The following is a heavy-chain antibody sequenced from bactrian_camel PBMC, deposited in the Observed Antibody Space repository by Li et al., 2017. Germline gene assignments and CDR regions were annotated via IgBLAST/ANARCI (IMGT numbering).Heavy chain of an antibody. V-gene: IGHV3S63*01. CDR3: AAYRHESWDPPCTILAARYTS. CDR1: GYTGDIHGYNNDYNC. Sequence: HVQLVESGGGSVQAGGSARLSCAVAGYTGDIHGYNNDYNCIGWFRQVSGKKREGVATINSYGSTIYADSVTISKDNAKNTLYLQMNSLKPEDTAMYYCAAYRHESWDPPCTILAARYTSWGQGTQVTVS. D-gene: IGHD3*01. J-gene: IGHJ4*01. CDR2: INSYGST.